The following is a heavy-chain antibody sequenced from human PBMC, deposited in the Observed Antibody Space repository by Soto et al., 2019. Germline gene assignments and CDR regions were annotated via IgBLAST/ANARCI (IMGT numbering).Heavy chain of an antibody. J-gene: IGHJ3*02. V-gene: IGHV3-23*01. CDR2: IGGSAIRA. Sequence: GWLRRSWAACGCIFRTSTMSGVRPAPGKGLEWVSTIGGSAIRAYYADSGKVRFAISRDNSKNTLYVQMNSLRAEDTAVYYCAKDGSYESGGYLDVFDSWGQGTMVTVSS. D-gene: IGHD3-22*01. CDR3: AKDGSYESGGYLDVFDS. CDR1: GCIFRTST.